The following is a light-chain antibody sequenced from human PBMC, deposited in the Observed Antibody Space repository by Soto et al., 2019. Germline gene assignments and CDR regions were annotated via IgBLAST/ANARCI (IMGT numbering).Light chain of an antibody. CDR3: QPYNYQGT. CDR1: QSISSN. CDR2: AAS. Sequence: EMVMTQSPATLSVSPGERATLSCRASQSISSNLAWYQQKPGQAPRLLIYAASTRATGIPARFSGSGSGTEFTLTIASLQSEDFAGYYCQPYNYQGTVGQGTKVEIK. V-gene: IGKV3-15*01. J-gene: IGKJ1*01.